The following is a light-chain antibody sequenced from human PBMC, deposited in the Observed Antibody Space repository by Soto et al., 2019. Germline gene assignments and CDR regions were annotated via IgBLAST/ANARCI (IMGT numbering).Light chain of an antibody. CDR1: QSVSGN. V-gene: IGKV3-15*01. CDR3: QQYNDWPPST. CDR2: SAS. J-gene: IGKJ1*01. Sequence: EIVMTQSPATLSMSPGERATLSCRASQSVSGNLAWYQQNPGQAPRLLMYSASTRATGVPARFSGSGSGTEVTLTISSLQSEDFAVYYCQQYNDWPPSTFGQGTKVEIK.